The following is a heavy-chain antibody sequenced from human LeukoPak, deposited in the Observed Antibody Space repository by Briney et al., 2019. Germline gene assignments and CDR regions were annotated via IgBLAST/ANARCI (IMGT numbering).Heavy chain of an antibody. D-gene: IGHD3-10*01. CDR2: INPNSGGT. CDR1: GYTFTGYY. CDR3: AREVKLVTMVRGVINAFDI. V-gene: IGHV1-2*02. Sequence: ASVKVSCKASGYTFTGYYMHWVRQAPGQGLEWMGWINPNSGGTNYAQKFQGRVTVTRDTSISTAYMELSRLRSDDTAVYYCAREVKLVTMVRGVINAFDIWGQGTMVTVSS. J-gene: IGHJ3*02.